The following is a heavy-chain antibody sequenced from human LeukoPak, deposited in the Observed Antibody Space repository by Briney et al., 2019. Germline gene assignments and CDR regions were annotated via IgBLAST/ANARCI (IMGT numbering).Heavy chain of an antibody. CDR1: GGTFSSYA. V-gene: IGHV1-69*04. CDR2: IIPILGIA. Sequence: ASVKVSCKASGGTFSSYAISWVRQAPGQGLEWMGRIIPILGIANYAQKFQGRVTITADESTSTAYMELSSLRSEDTAVYYCARGRGYSGYDPPYYFDYWGQGTLVTVSS. D-gene: IGHD5-12*01. CDR3: ARGRGYSGYDPPYYFDY. J-gene: IGHJ4*02.